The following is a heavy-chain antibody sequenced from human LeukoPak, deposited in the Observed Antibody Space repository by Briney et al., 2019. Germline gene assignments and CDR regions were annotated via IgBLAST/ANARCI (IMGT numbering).Heavy chain of an antibody. CDR1: GFTFSSYA. J-gene: IGHJ6*02. CDR3: ARVVGGSYYVYYYYYYGMDV. CDR2: ISYDGSNK. D-gene: IGHD1-26*01. Sequence: GGSLRLSCAASGFTFSSYAMHWVRQAPGKGLEWVAVISYDGSNKYYADSVKGRFTISRDNSKNTLYLQMNSLRAEDTAVYYCARVVGGSYYVYYYYYYGMDVWGQGTTVTVSS. V-gene: IGHV3-30-3*01.